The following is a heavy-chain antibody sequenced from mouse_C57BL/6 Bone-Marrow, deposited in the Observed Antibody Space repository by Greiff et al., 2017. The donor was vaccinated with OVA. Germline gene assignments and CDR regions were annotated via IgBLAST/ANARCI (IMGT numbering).Heavy chain of an antibody. J-gene: IGHJ3*01. CDR3: AKNSNYSNYGFAY. Sequence: VKVEESGPGLVQPSQSLSITCTVSGFSLTSYGVHWVRQPPGKGLEWLGVIWSGGSTDYNAAFISRLSISKDNSKSQVFFKMNSLQADDTAIYYCAKNSNYSNYGFAYWGQGTLVTVSA. CDR1: GFSLTSYG. V-gene: IGHV2-4*01. CDR2: IWSGGST. D-gene: IGHD2-5*01.